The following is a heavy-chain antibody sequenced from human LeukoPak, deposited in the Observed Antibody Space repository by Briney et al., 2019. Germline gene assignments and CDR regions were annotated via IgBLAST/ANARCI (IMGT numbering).Heavy chain of an antibody. CDR2: INHSGST. Sequence: PSETLSLTCAVYGGSLSGYYWSWIRQPPGKGLEWIGEINHSGSTNYNPSLKSRVTISVDTSKNQFSLKLSSVTAADTAVYYCASSYYDILTGYYSFDYWGQGTLVTVSS. CDR3: ASSYYDILTGYYSFDY. CDR1: GGSLSGYY. V-gene: IGHV4-34*01. J-gene: IGHJ4*02. D-gene: IGHD3-9*01.